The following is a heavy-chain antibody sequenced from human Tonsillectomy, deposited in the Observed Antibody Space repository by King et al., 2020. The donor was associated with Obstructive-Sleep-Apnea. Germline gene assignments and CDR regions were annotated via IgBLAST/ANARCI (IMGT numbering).Heavy chain of an antibody. J-gene: IGHJ4*02. V-gene: IGHV3-74*01. D-gene: IGHD1-26*01. Sequence: VQQVESGGGLVQPGGSLRVSWAAFGFTFRSDWMHWVRQAPGKGLVWVSRIYGDGSCTDYADSVKGRFTISRDNAKNTLYLQMNSLRVEDTAVYYCARGGSGSCGYWGQGTQVTVSP. CDR1: GFTFRSDW. CDR3: ARGGSGSCGY. CDR2: IYGDGSCT.